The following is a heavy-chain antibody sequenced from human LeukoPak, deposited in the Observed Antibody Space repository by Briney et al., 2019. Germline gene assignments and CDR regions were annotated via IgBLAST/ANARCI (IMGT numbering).Heavy chain of an antibody. CDR2: INHSGST. J-gene: IGHJ4*02. CDR1: GGSFSGYF. D-gene: IGHD4/OR15-4a*01. CDR3: ARGGQLWWSPHFDY. Sequence: KSSETLSLTCGVYGGSFSGYFWTWIRQPPGKGLKWIGEINHSGSTNYSPSLKSRVTISVDTSKNQFSLKLNSVTAADTAMYYCARGGQLWWSPHFDYWGQGTLVTVSS. V-gene: IGHV4-34*01.